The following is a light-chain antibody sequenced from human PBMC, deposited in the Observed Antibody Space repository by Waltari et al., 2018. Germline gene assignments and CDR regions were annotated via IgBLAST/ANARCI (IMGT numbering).Light chain of an antibody. CDR1: QSVSSN. V-gene: IGKV3-15*01. CDR3: QQFSNWPPWT. CDR2: GAS. J-gene: IGKJ1*01. Sequence: EIVMTQSPATLSVSPGERATLSCRASQSVSSNLAWYQQKPGQAPRLLIYGASTRATGIPARFSGGGSGTEFTLTISSLQSEDVAVYYCQQFSNWPPWTFGQGTKVEIK.